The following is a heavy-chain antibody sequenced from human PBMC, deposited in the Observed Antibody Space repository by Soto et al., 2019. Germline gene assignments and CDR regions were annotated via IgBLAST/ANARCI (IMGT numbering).Heavy chain of an antibody. V-gene: IGHV1-8*02. J-gene: IGHJ4*02. CDR1: GYTFTSYD. CDR3: ARNLYNTGSFDH. CDR2: MTPNSGVT. Sequence: QVQLVQSGAEVKKPGASVKVSCKASGYTFTSYDINWVRQAPGQGLEWVGWMTPNSGVTGYAQTFQGRVTLTRDTSRSTAYMELSSLTSEDTAVYYCARNLYNTGSFDHWGQGTLVTGSS. D-gene: IGHD1-20*01.